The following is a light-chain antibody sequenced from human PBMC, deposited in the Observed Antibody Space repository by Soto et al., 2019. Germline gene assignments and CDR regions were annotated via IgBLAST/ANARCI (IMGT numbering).Light chain of an antibody. CDR1: HSVSNY. J-gene: IGKJ5*01. Sequence: EIVLTQSPATLSLSPGERATLSSRASHSVSNYLAWYQQKPGQAPRLLIYDASNRATGIPARFSGSGSGTDFTLTISSLEPEDFAVYYCQQRSDWPITFGQGTRLDI. V-gene: IGKV3-11*01. CDR3: QQRSDWPIT. CDR2: DAS.